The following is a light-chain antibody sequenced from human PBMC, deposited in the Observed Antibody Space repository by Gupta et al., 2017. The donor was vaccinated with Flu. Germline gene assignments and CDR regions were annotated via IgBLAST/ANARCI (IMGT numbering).Light chain of an antibody. CDR1: QDISNY. CDR3: QQYDRLPAT. CDR2: DAS. Sequence: DIQLTQSPSSLSASVGDRVTLTCQASQDISNYLNWYQQKPGKAPKLLIYDASNLETGVPSRFSGSGSVTDVTVTISSLQPEDIATYYCQQYDRLPATFGPGTKVDIK. J-gene: IGKJ3*01. V-gene: IGKV1-33*01.